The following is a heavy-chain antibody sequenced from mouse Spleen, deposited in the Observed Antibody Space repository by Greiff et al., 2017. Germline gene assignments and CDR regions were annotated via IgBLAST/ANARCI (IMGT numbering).Heavy chain of an antibody. J-gene: IGHJ4*01. V-gene: IGHV1-18*01. D-gene: IGHD1-2*01. Sequence: VQLQQSGPELVKPGASVKIPCKASGYTFTDYNMDWVKQSHGKSLEWIGDINPNNGGTNYNQKFKGKATLTVDKSSSTAYMELRSLTSEDTAVYYCARGDYYGYYAMDYWGQGTSVTVSS. CDR3: ARGDYYGYYAMDY. CDR1: GYTFTDYN. CDR2: INPNNGGT.